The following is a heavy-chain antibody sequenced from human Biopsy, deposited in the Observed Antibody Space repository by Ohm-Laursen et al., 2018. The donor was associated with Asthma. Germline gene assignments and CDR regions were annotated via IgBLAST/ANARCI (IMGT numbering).Heavy chain of an antibody. CDR3: VRHQYSSSWSTFDY. V-gene: IGHV4-59*08. Sequence: SQTLSLTCTVSGVSIRSYYWTWIRQPPGKGLEWIGNIHYSGSTYSNPSLKSRVTISVGTSKNQLSLKMSSVTAADTAVYFCVRHQYSSSWSTFDYWGQGALVTVSS. D-gene: IGHD3-22*01. CDR2: IHYSGST. CDR1: GVSIRSYY. J-gene: IGHJ4*02.